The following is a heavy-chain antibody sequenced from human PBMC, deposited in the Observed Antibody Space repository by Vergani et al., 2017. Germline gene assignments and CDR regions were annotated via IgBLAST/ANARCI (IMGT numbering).Heavy chain of an antibody. V-gene: IGHV5-51*01. Sequence: EVQLVQSGAEVKKPGESLQISCQISGYSFTNYWIGLVRQMPGKGLEWMGIIHPADSDTRYSPSFQGQVTISVDKSISTAYLQRSSLRASDSAMYYCARLYGRDSSGSKYFDYWGQGTLVTVSS. D-gene: IGHD3-22*01. J-gene: IGHJ4*02. CDR3: ARLYGRDSSGSKYFDY. CDR2: IHPADSDT. CDR1: GYSFTNYW.